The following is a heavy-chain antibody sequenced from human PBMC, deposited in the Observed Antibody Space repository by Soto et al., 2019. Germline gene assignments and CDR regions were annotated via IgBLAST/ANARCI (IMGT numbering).Heavy chain of an antibody. CDR1: GFTFSSYG. J-gene: IGHJ4*02. V-gene: IGHV3-33*01. D-gene: IGHD6-6*01. CDR3: ARDRSSSSL. CDR2: IWYDGSNK. Sequence: GGSLRLSCAASGFTFSSYGMHWVRQAPGKGLEWVAVIWYDGSNKYYADSVKGRFTISRDNSKNTLYLQMNSLRSDDTAVYYCARDRSSSSLWGQGTLVTVSS.